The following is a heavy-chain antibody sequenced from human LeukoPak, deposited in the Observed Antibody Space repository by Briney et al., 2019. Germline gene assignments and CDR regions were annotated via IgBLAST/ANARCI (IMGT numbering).Heavy chain of an antibody. CDR3: AELGITMIGGV. CDR1: GFIFSSYW. J-gene: IGHJ6*04. V-gene: IGHV3-7*01. D-gene: IGHD3-10*02. CDR2: IKQDGSEK. Sequence: GGSLRLSCAASGFIFSSYWMSWVRQAPGKGLEWVANIKQDGSEKYYVDSVKGRFTISRDNSKNSLYLQMNSLRAEDTAVYYCAELGITMIGGVWGKGTTVTISS.